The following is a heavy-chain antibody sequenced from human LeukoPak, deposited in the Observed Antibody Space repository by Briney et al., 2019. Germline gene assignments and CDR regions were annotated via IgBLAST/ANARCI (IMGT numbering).Heavy chain of an antibody. D-gene: IGHD5-12*01. Sequence: PGGSLRLSRAASGFTFSSYSMNWVRQAPGKGLEWVSSISSSSSYIYYADSVKGRFTISRDNAKNSLYLQMNSLRAEDTAVYYCARGVVATSETPSDFDYWGQGTLVTVSS. J-gene: IGHJ4*02. CDR1: GFTFSSYS. CDR3: ARGVVATSETPSDFDY. CDR2: ISSSSSYI. V-gene: IGHV3-21*01.